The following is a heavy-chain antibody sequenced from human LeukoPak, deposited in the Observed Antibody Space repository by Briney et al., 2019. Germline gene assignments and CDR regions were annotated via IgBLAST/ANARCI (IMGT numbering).Heavy chain of an antibody. CDR3: ARAAVPAAYKYVSYFDY. J-gene: IGHJ4*02. Sequence: GASVKVSCKGSGGTFSSHAVSWVRQAPGQGLEWMGGIIPLFGKPNYAQKFQDRITIIADESTSTVYLELSSLRSEDTAVYNCARAAVPAAYKYVSYFDYWGQGTLVTVSS. D-gene: IGHD2-2*01. CDR1: GGTFSSHA. CDR2: IIPLFGKP. V-gene: IGHV1-69*13.